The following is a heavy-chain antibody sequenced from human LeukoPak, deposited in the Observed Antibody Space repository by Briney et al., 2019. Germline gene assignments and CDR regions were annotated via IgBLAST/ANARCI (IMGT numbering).Heavy chain of an antibody. V-gene: IGHV3-23*01. CDR3: TKDRRMTTVTCLDY. Sequence: GGSLRLSCAASGFTLSSNAMSWVRQAPGKGLEWVSVISNNGGSTYYADSVKGRFTISRDNSKNTLFLQMNSLRAEDTGIYYCTKDRRMTTVTCLDYWGQGTLVTVSS. D-gene: IGHD4-17*01. J-gene: IGHJ4*02. CDR1: GFTLSSNA. CDR2: ISNNGGST.